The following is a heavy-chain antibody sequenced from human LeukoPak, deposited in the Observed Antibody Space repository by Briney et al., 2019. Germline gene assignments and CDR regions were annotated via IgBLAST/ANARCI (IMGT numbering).Heavy chain of an antibody. J-gene: IGHJ4*02. CDR2: ISSSGSTI. CDR3: ARDPRFYDSSGYLASFDY. Sequence: PGGSLRLSCAASGFTFSDYYMSWIRQAPGKGLEWVSYISSSGSTIYYADSVKGRFTISRDNAKNSLCLQMNSLRAEDTAVYYCARDPRFYDSSGYLASFDYWGQGTLVTVSS. V-gene: IGHV3-11*01. D-gene: IGHD3-22*01. CDR1: GFTFSDYY.